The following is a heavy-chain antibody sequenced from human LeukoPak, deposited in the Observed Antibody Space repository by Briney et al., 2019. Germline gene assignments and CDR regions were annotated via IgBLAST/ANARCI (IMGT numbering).Heavy chain of an antibody. CDR3: ARSSSSWGTFDY. CDR1: GGSISSYY. J-gene: IGHJ4*02. V-gene: IGHV4-59*01. D-gene: IGHD6-6*01. CDR2: IYYSGST. Sequence: SETLSLTRTVSGGSISSYYWSWIRQPPGKGLEWIGYIYYSGSTNYNPSLKSRVTISVDTSKNQFSLKLSSVTAADTAVYYCARSSSSWGTFDYWGQGTLVTVSS.